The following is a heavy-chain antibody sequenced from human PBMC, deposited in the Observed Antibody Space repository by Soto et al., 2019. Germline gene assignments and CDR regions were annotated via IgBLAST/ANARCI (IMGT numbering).Heavy chain of an antibody. CDR1: GGTFDAYT. J-gene: IGHJ6*02. D-gene: IGHD3-16*01. CDR2: IIPLFGTA. CDR3: ARLGNKAMDG. Sequence: QVQLVQSGAEVRKPGSSVRVSCKASGGTFDAYTITWVRQAPGQGLEWMGGIIPLFGTANYAQKFQGRVTITADESTTTAHMELSSLRSEDTAVYFCARLGNKAMDGWGQGTKVTISS. V-gene: IGHV1-69*01.